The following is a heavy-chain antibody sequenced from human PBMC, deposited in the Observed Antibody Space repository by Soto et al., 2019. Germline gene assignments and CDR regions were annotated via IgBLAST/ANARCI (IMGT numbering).Heavy chain of an antibody. CDR2: IYPGDSDT. V-gene: IGHV5-51*01. J-gene: IGHJ6*02. Sequence: LKISCKGSGYSFTSYWIGWVRQMPGKGLEWMGIIYPGDSDTRYSPSFQGQVTISADKSISTAYLQWNSLKASDTAMYYCARPRSSSRNYYGMDVWGQGTTVTVSS. D-gene: IGHD6-13*01. CDR3: ARPRSSSRNYYGMDV. CDR1: GYSFTSYW.